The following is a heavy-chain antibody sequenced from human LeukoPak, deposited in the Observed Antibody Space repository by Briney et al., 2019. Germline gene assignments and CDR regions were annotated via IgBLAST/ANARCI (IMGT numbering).Heavy chain of an antibody. V-gene: IGHV1-2*02. J-gene: IGHJ5*02. Sequence: ASVKVSCKASGNSFNKYAITWVRQAPGQGLEWMGWINPNSGGTNYAQKFQGRVTMTRDTSISTAYMELSRLRSDDTAVYYCARGPPLVGATISDRRKYNWFDPWGQGTLVTVSS. CDR2: INPNSGGT. CDR3: ARGPPLVGATISDRRKYNWFDP. D-gene: IGHD1-26*01. CDR1: GNSFNKYA.